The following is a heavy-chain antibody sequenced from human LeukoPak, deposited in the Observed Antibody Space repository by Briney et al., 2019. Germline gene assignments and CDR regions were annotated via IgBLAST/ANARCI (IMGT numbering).Heavy chain of an antibody. CDR2: ISYDGTHK. CDR1: GFTLSHYA. Sequence: GGSLRLSCAASGFTLSHYAMHWVRQAPGKGLEWVSIISYDGTHKYSADSVRGRFTISRDNSKNTLYLQMNSLRHEDTAVYYCAKDRRSSSWPRAQHWGQGTLVTVSS. CDR3: AKDRRSSSWPRAQH. J-gene: IGHJ1*01. V-gene: IGHV3-30-3*01. D-gene: IGHD6-13*01.